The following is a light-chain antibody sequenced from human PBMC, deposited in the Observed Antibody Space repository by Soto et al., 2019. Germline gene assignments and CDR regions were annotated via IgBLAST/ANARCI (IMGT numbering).Light chain of an antibody. CDR2: AAS. CDR3: HNYDSAPPWM. J-gene: IGKJ1*01. CDR1: QGISAY. V-gene: IGKV1-27*01. Sequence: DIQMTQSPSSLSASVGDRVTITCRASQGISAYLAWYQQKPGKVPKLLIYAASTLQSGVPSRFSGSGSGTDFTLTIASLQSEDVATYYCHNYDSAPPWMFGQGTKVEI.